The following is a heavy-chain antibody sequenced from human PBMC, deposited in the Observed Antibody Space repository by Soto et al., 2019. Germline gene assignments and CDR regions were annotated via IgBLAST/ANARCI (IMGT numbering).Heavy chain of an antibody. CDR3: ECNYDSSGIGGPFSI. CDR2: ISAFNGNT. D-gene: IGHD3-22*01. CDR1: GYTFTSYG. Sequence: QVQLVQSGAEVKKPGASVKVSCKASGYTFTSYGISWVRQAPGQGLEWMGWISAFNGNTYYAQKIQGRVTMTTDTSTNTTYMELRSMRSEEAAVYSGECNYDSSGIGGPFSIWGQGTLVTVSS. J-gene: IGHJ4*02. V-gene: IGHV1-18*01.